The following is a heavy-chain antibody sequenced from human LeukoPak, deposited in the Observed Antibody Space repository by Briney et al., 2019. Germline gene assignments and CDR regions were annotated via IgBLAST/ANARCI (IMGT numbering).Heavy chain of an antibody. Sequence: GGSLRLSCAASGFTFSSYSMNWVRQAPGKGLEWVSYISSSSRTIYYADSVKGRFTISRDNAKNSLYLQMNSLRAEDTAVYYCARLYCSGGSCYSGDAFDMWGQGTVVTVSS. D-gene: IGHD2-15*01. V-gene: IGHV3-48*04. CDR1: GFTFSSYS. CDR2: ISSSSRTI. J-gene: IGHJ3*02. CDR3: ARLYCSGGSCYSGDAFDM.